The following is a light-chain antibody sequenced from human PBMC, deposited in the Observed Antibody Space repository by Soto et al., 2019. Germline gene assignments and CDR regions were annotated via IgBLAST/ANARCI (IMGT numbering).Light chain of an antibody. Sequence: QSFLTQPPSASGSLGQSVASSCTGTSSDVGGYNYVSWYQQHPGKAPKLMIYEVNKRPSGVPERFSGSKSGNTASLTVSGLQAEDEADYYCSSYAGSSNVFGPGTKVTVL. CDR1: SSDVGGYNY. J-gene: IGLJ1*01. CDR2: EVN. V-gene: IGLV2-8*01. CDR3: SSYAGSSNV.